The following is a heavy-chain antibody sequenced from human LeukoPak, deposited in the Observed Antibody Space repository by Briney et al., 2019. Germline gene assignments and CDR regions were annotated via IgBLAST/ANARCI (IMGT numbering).Heavy chain of an antibody. Sequence: PSETLSLTCTVSGGSISSASYYWSWIRQPAGKGLEWIGRIYISGSTNYNPSLKSRVTIPVDTSKNHFSLNLRSVTAADTAVYYCARRSYNSPFRYWGQGTPVTVSS. J-gene: IGHJ4*02. CDR1: GGSISSASYY. D-gene: IGHD5-24*01. CDR3: ARRSYNSPFRY. CDR2: IYISGST. V-gene: IGHV4-61*02.